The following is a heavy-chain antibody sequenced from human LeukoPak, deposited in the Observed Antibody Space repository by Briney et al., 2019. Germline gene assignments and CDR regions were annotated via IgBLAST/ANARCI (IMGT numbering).Heavy chain of an antibody. V-gene: IGHV4-59*01. Sequence: PSETLSLTCTVSGGSISSYYWSWFRQPPGKGLEWIGYVYYSGSTKYNPSLKCRVTVSVDTSQNQFSLKLSSVTAADTALYFCAKVTMVRGAPDYWGQGTLVTVSS. CDR2: VYYSGST. D-gene: IGHD3-10*01. J-gene: IGHJ4*02. CDR3: AKVTMVRGAPDY. CDR1: GGSISSYY.